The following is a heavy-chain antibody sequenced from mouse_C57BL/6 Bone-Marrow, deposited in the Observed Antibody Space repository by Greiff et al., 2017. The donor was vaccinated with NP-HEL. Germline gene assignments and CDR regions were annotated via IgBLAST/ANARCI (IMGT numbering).Heavy chain of an antibody. V-gene: IGHV1-50*01. CDR3: ASPSESYDGYYAPFDY. CDR1: GYTFTSYW. D-gene: IGHD2-3*01. CDR2: IDPSDSYT. J-gene: IGHJ2*01. Sequence: QVQLQQPGAELVKPGASVKLSCKASGYTFTSYWMQWVKQRPGQGLEWIGEIDPSDSYTNYNQKFKGQATLTVDTFSSTAYMQLSSLTSEDSAVYYCASPSESYDGYYAPFDYWGQGTTLTVSS.